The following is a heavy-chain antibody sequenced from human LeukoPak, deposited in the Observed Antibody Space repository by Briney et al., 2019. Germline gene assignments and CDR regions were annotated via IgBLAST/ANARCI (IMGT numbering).Heavy chain of an antibody. Sequence: GASVKVSCKVSGYTLTELSMHWVRQAPGKGLEWMGGFDPEDGETIYAQKFQGRVTMTEDTSTDTAYMELSSLRSEDTAVYYCATDYYDSSGYPAFDIWGQGTMVTVSS. CDR3: ATDYYDSSGYPAFDI. D-gene: IGHD3-22*01. CDR1: GYTLTELS. V-gene: IGHV1-24*01. CDR2: FDPEDGET. J-gene: IGHJ3*02.